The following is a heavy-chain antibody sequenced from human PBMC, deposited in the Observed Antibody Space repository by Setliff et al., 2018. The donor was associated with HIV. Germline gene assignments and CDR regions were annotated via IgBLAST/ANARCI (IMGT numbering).Heavy chain of an antibody. D-gene: IGHD3-9*01. V-gene: IGHV1-69*13. CDR1: GGTFTSSA. J-gene: IGHJ4*02. CDR3: ASPRLDWSFSHFDY. CDR2: IIPHFDAP. Sequence: SVKVSCKASGGTFTSSAISWVRQARGQGLEWMGAIIPHFDAPQYAQKFQGRVTITADQSTSTAYTELSGLTSEDTAVYYCASPRLDWSFSHFDYWGQGTPVTVSS.